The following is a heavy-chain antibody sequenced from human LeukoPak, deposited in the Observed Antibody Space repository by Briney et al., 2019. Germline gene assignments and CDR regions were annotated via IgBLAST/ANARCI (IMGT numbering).Heavy chain of an antibody. J-gene: IGHJ6*03. V-gene: IGHV3-21*01. CDR3: ARDSSVSSWHLHYYYMDV. CDR2: ISSSSSYI. CDR1: GFTFSSYS. D-gene: IGHD6-13*01. Sequence: KAGGSLRLSCAASGFTFSSYSMNWVRQAPGKGLEWVSSISSSSSYIYYADSVKGRFTISRDNAKNSLYLQMNSLRAEDTAVYYCARDSSVSSWHLHYYYMDVWGKGTTVTISS.